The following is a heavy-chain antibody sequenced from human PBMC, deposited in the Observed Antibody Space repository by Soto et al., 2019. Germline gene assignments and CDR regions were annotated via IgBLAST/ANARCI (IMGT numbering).Heavy chain of an antibody. Sequence: EVQLVESGGGLVQPGGSLRLSCAASGFTVSSNYMSWVRQAPGKGLEWVSVIYSGGSTYYADSVKGRFTISRDNSKNTLYLQMNSLRAEDTAVYYCARVPYGDYYAFDIWGQGTMVTVSS. CDR2: IYSGGST. V-gene: IGHV3-66*01. J-gene: IGHJ3*02. D-gene: IGHD4-17*01. CDR3: ARVPYGDYYAFDI. CDR1: GFTVSSNY.